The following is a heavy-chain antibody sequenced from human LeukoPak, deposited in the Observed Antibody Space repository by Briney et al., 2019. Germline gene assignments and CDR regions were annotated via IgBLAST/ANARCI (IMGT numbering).Heavy chain of an antibody. D-gene: IGHD3-3*01. V-gene: IGHV4-59*01. CDR3: ARGPDFGHYFDY. Sequence: SETLSLTCTVSGGSISSYYWSWIRQPPGKGLEWIGYIYYSGSTNYNPSLKSRVTISVDTSKNQFSLKLSSVTAADTAVHYCARGPDFGHYFDYWGQGTLVTVSS. CDR1: GGSISSYY. J-gene: IGHJ4*02. CDR2: IYYSGST.